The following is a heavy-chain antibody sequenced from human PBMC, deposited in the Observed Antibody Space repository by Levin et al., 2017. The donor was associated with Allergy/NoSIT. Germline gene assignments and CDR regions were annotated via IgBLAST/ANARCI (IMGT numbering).Heavy chain of an antibody. Sequence: PGGSLRLSCAASGFSFDAYAMHWVRQPPGKGLEWVSGISWNSGSLAYADSVKGRFTITRDNAKNSLYLQMNSLRPEDTAVYFCANDLLAGPHHYDADAFDVWGQGTMVTVSS. D-gene: IGHD3-22*01. CDR1: GFSFDAYA. J-gene: IGHJ3*01. CDR2: ISWNSGSL. CDR3: ANDLLAGPHHYDADAFDV. V-gene: IGHV3-9*01.